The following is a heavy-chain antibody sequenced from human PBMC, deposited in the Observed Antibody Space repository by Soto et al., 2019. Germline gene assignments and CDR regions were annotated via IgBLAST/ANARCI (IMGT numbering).Heavy chain of an antibody. CDR2: ISGSGFST. V-gene: IGHV3-23*01. Sequence: EVQLLESGGGLVQPGGSLRLSCAASGFTFSSYAMSWVRQAPGKGLEWVSAISGSGFSTYYADSVKGRFTVSRDTSKNTLFLQMNSRRAEDTAVYFCARDHGGSTWFVGVYYFFGMDVWGQGTAVTVSS. CDR1: GFTFSSYA. J-gene: IGHJ6*02. D-gene: IGHD6-13*01. CDR3: ARDHGGSTWFVGVYYFFGMDV.